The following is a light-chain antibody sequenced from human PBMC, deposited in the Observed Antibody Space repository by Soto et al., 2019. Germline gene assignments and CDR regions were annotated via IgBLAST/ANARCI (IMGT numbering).Light chain of an antibody. Sequence: QSVLTQPPSVSGATGQRVTISCTGSSSNIGAGYDVHWYQQLPGTAPKLLIYGNSNRPSGVPDRFSGSKSGTSASQAITGLQAEDEADYYCQSYDSSLSGSNVFGTGTKVTVL. CDR1: SSNIGAGYD. CDR3: QSYDSSLSGSNV. CDR2: GNS. J-gene: IGLJ1*01. V-gene: IGLV1-40*01.